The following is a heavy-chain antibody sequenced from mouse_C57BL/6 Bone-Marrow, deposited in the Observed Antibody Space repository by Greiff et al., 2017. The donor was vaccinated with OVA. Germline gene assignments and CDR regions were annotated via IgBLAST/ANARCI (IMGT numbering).Heavy chain of an antibody. Sequence: QVQLKQSGAELVRPGASVTLSCKASGYTFTDYEMHWVKQTPVHGLEWIGAIDPETGGTAYNQKFKGKAILTADKSSSTAYMELRSLTSEDSAVYYCTGGSSYWYFDVWGTGTTVTVSS. J-gene: IGHJ1*03. CDR3: TGGSSYWYFDV. CDR2: IDPETGGT. CDR1: GYTFTDYE. V-gene: IGHV1-15*01. D-gene: IGHD1-1*01.